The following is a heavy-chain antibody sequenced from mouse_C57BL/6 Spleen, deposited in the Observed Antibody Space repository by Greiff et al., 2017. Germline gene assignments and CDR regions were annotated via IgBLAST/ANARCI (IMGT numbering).Heavy chain of an antibody. D-gene: IGHD2-2*01. CDR2: IYPGSGST. Sequence: QVQLKQPGAELVKPGASVKMSCKASGYTFTSYWITWVKQRPGQGLEWIGDIYPGSGSTNYNEKFKSKATLTVDTSSSTAYMQLSSLTSEDSAVYYWAICYGYDGAWFAYWGQGTLVTVSA. J-gene: IGHJ3*01. CDR1: GYTFTSYW. V-gene: IGHV1-55*01. CDR3: AICYGYDGAWFAY.